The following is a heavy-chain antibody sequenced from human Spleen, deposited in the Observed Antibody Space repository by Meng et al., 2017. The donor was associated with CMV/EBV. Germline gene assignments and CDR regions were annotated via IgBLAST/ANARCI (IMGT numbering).Heavy chain of an antibody. V-gene: IGHV3-48*03. CDR3: ARWYSGSSNYYFYFDFDV. D-gene: IGHD1-26*01. J-gene: IGHJ6*03. CDR2: IGSGGSAM. Sequence: GESLKISCAASGFTFGSYEMNWVRQAPGKGLEWVAYIGSGGSAMYYADSVKGRFTISRDNAKNLLFLQINSLRVEDTAVYYCARWYSGSSNYYFYFDFDVWGQGTAVTVSS. CDR1: GFTFGSYE.